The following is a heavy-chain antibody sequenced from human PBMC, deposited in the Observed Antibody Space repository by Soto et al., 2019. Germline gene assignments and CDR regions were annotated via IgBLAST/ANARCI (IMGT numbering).Heavy chain of an antibody. CDR3: ARDRSSSSL. CDR2: ISAYNRKT. J-gene: IGHJ4*02. CDR1: GYTFTNYG. V-gene: IGHV1-18*01. Sequence: QAQLVQSGAEVKKPGALVKVSCKASGYTFTNYGISWVRQAPGQGLEWMGWISAYNRKTDYAQKFQGRVIMTTDTSTSTAYMELRSLRSDDTAVYYCARDRSSSSLWGQGTLVTVSS. D-gene: IGHD6-6*01.